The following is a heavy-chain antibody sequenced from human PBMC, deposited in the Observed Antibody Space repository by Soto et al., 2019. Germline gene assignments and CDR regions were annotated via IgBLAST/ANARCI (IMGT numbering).Heavy chain of an antibody. Sequence: HPGGSLRLSCAASGFTFSSHSINWVRQAPGKGLEWVSHISGSSSTVYYADSVKGRFTISRDNAKNSLYLQMNSLRAEDTAVYHCAMGSSVYAFDIWGQGTMVTVSS. V-gene: IGHV3-48*01. J-gene: IGHJ3*02. CDR3: AMGSSVYAFDI. CDR2: ISGSSSTV. CDR1: GFTFSSHS. D-gene: IGHD1-26*01.